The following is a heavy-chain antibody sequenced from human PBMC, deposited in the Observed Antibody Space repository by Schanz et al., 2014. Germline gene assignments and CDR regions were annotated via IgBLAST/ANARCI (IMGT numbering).Heavy chain of an antibody. J-gene: IGHJ5*02. D-gene: IGHD4-4*01. V-gene: IGHV4-59*08. Sequence: QVQLQESGPGLVKPSETLSLTCTVSGGSIRGYYCSWIRQPPGKGLEWIGYVHSSGSTNYNSSLKSRVTISGDPPKNQSPWKSSSATAADTAVYYCARHLPGGYNNHGWFDPWGQGTLVTVSS. CDR1: GGSIRGYY. CDR2: VHSSGST. CDR3: ARHLPGGYNNHGWFDP.